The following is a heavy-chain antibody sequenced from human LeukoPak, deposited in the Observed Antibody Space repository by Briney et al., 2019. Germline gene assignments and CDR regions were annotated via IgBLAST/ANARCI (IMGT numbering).Heavy chain of an antibody. V-gene: IGHV1-8*01. J-gene: IGHJ6*03. CDR2: MNPNSGNT. CDR1: GYTFTSYD. Sequence: ASVKVSCKASGYTFTSYDINWVRQATGQGLEWMGWMNPNSGNTGYAQKFQGRVTMTRNTSISTAYMELSSLRSEDTAVYYCARRVTMVRGVIYYYYYMDVWGKGTTVTISS. D-gene: IGHD3-10*01. CDR3: ARRVTMVRGVIYYYYYMDV.